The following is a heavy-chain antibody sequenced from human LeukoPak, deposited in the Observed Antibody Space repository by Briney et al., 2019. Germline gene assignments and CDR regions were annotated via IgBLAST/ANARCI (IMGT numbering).Heavy chain of an antibody. CDR3: ATWELLPCDY. V-gene: IGHV4-39*07. Sequence: SETLSLTCTVSGGSISSSSYYWGWIRQPPGKGLEWMGSIYYSGSTYYNPSLKSRVTISVDTSKNQFSLKLSSVTAADTAVYYCATWELLPCDYWGQGTLVTVSS. D-gene: IGHD1-26*01. CDR1: GGSISSSSYY. J-gene: IGHJ4*02. CDR2: IYYSGST.